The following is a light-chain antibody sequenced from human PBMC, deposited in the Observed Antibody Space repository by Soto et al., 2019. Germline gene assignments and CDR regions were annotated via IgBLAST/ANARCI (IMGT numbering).Light chain of an antibody. J-gene: IGLJ2*01. V-gene: IGLV2-14*01. Sequence: QSALTQPASMSGSPGQSITISCTGTSSDVAAYNFVSWYRHHPGKAPKLMISDVSHRPSGVSSRFSGSKSGNTASLTISGLQAEDEADYYCSSYTTSSTQVFGGGTKGTVL. CDR3: SSYTTSSTQV. CDR1: SSDVAAYNF. CDR2: DVS.